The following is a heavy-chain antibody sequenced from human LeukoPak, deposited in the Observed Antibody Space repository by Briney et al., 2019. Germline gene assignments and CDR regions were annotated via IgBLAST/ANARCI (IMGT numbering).Heavy chain of an antibody. Sequence: ASVKVSCKASGYTFTSYEINWVRQATGQGLEWMAGMNPNSGNTGYAQKFQGRVTMTRDTSISTAYMELSSLRSEDTAVYYCARGGGATINGDAFDTWGQGTMVTVSS. CDR3: ARGGGATINGDAFDT. CDR2: MNPNSGNT. V-gene: IGHV1-8*01. J-gene: IGHJ3*02. D-gene: IGHD5-12*01. CDR1: GYTFTSYE.